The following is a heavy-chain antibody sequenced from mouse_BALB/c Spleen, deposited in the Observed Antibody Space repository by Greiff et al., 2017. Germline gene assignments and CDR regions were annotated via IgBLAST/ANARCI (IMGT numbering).Heavy chain of an antibody. Sequence: QVQLQQSGAELVRPGVSVKISCKGSGYTFTDYAMHWVKQSHAKSLEWIGVISTYYGDASYNQKFKGKATMTVDKSSSTAYMELARLTSEDSAIYYCARGYDGYAMDYWGQGTSVTVSS. V-gene: IGHV1S137*01. D-gene: IGHD2-14*01. CDR3: ARGYDGYAMDY. CDR1: GYTFTDYA. J-gene: IGHJ4*01. CDR2: ISTYYGDA.